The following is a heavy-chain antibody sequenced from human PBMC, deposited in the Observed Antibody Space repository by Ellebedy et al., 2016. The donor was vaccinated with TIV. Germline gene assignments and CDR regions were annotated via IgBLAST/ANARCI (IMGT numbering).Heavy chain of an antibody. J-gene: IGHJ6*02. CDR1: GYIFTNLW. V-gene: IGHV5-10-1*01. Sequence: GESLKIFCKGSGYIFTNLWISWVRQMPGKGLEWMGRIDPSNSNTNYSPSFQGHVTISADKSISTAYLQWNNLRASDTAMYYCASLWDTVPGDSYTMDVWGQGTTVTVSS. D-gene: IGHD3-16*01. CDR3: ASLWDTVPGDSYTMDV. CDR2: IDPSNSNT.